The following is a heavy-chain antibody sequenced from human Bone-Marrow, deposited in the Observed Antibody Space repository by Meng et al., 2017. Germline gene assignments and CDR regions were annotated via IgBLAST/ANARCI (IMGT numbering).Heavy chain of an antibody. J-gene: IGHJ4*02. V-gene: IGHV1-2*06. CDR3: ARDEDISAAGKIFGDY. CDR1: GYTFTGYY. D-gene: IGHD6-13*01. CDR2: IDPKNGDT. Sequence: ASVKVSCKASGYTFTGYYIHWVRQAPGQGREWMGRIDPKNGDTHYAQKFQGRVTMTGDTSISTAYMDLSGLRSDDTAVYYCARDEDISAAGKIFGDYWGQGTLVTVSS.